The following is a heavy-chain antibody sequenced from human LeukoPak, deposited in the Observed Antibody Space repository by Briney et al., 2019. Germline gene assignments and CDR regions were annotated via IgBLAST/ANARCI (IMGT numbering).Heavy chain of an antibody. D-gene: IGHD3-3*01. V-gene: IGHV4-61*02. CDR2: IYTSGST. CDR3: ARGDYDFWSGSLYYMDV. CDR1: GGSISSGSYY. J-gene: IGHJ6*03. Sequence: PSETLSLTCTVSGGSISSGSYYWSWIRQPAGKGLEWIGRIYTSGSTNYNPSLKSRVTISVDTSKNQFSLKLSSVAAADTAVYYCARGDYDFWSGSLYYMDVWGKGTTVTVSS.